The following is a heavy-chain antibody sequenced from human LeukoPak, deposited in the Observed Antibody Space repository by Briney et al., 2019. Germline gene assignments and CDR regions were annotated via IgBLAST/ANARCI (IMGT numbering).Heavy chain of an antibody. J-gene: IGHJ4*02. CDR2: ISGSGGST. CDR1: GFTFSSYA. CDR3: AKDQKGYGDYDY. D-gene: IGHD4-17*01. V-gene: IGHV3-23*01. Sequence: GGSLRLSCAASGFTFSSYAMSWVRQAPGKGLEWVSAISGSGGSTYYADSVKGRFTISRDNSKKTQYLQMNSLRAEDTAVYYCAKDQKGYGDYDYWGQGTLVTVSS.